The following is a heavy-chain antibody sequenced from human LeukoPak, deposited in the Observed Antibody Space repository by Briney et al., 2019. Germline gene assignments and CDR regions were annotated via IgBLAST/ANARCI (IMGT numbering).Heavy chain of an antibody. D-gene: IGHD6-19*01. CDR3: ARHKIGQWPVRRSYYYYYMDV. J-gene: IGHJ6*03. V-gene: IGHV4-34*01. CDR1: GGSFSGYY. CDR2: INHSGST. Sequence: SETLSLTCAVYGGSFSGYYWSWIRQPPGKGLEWIGEINHSGSTNYNPSLKSRVTISVDTSKNQFSLKLSSVTAADTAVYYCARHKIGQWPVRRSYYYYYMDVWGKGTTVTISS.